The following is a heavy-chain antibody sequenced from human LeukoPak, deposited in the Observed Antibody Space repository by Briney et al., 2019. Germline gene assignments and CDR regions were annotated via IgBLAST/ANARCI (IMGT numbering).Heavy chain of an antibody. CDR2: IYYSGST. D-gene: IGHD2-2*02. V-gene: IGHV4-59*12. CDR1: GGSISSYY. Sequence: SETLSLTCTVSGGSISSYYWSWIRQPPGKGLEWIGYIYYSGSTNYNPSLESRVTISVDTSKNQFSLKLSSVTAADTAVYYCARRPGYCSSTSCYRSNYYYYYMDVWGKGTTVTVSS. J-gene: IGHJ6*03. CDR3: ARRPGYCSSTSCYRSNYYYYYMDV.